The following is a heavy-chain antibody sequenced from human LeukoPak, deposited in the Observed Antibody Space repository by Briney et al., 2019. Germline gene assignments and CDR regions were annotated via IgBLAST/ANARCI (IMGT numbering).Heavy chain of an antibody. CDR3: ARGRRAYCGGDCPTNYYYYYMDV. CDR2: IRYDGSNK. Sequence: GGSLRLSCAASGFSFSSYGMHWARQAPGKGLEWVAVIRYDGSNKYYADSVKGRFTISRDNSKNTLYLQMSSLRAEDTGAYYCARGRRAYCGGDCPTNYYYYYMDVWGKGTTVTVSS. CDR1: GFSFSSYG. J-gene: IGHJ6*03. V-gene: IGHV3-33*01. D-gene: IGHD2-21*01.